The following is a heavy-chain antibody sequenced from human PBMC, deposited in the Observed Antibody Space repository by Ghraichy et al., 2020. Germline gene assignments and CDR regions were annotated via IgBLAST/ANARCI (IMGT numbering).Heavy chain of an antibody. V-gene: IGHV3-64D*09. J-gene: IGHJ4*02. CDR1: GFTFSQYT. D-gene: IGHD2-21*02. CDR3: VKDVGDLGSFYFDF. CDR2: ISSDGRST. Sequence: GGSLRLSCSASGFTFSQYTMHWVRQAPGKGLDCVSGISSDGRSTHYADSVKGRVTVSRDNSKNTLYLQMSSLSAEDTAVYYCVKDVGDLGSFYFDFWGQGTLITVSS.